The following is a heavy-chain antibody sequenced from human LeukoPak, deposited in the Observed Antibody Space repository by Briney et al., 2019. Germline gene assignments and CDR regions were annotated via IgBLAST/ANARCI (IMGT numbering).Heavy chain of an antibody. CDR3: AGIAVAASSPAFDI. V-gene: IGHV4-34*01. D-gene: IGHD6-19*01. Sequence: PSETLSLTCAVCGGSFSGYYWSWIRQPPGKGLEWIGEINHSGSTNYNPSLKSRVTISVDTSKNQFSLKLSSVTAADTAVYYCAGIAVAASSPAFDIWGQGTMVTVSS. J-gene: IGHJ3*02. CDR1: GGSFSGYY. CDR2: INHSGST.